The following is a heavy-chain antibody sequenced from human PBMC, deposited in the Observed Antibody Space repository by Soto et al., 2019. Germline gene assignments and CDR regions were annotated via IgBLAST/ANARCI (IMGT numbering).Heavy chain of an antibody. V-gene: IGHV1-18*01. CDR2: ISAYNGIT. CDR3: ARVYSNYYYYYGMDV. D-gene: IGHD4-4*01. Sequence: QVQLVQSGAEVKKPGASVKVSCKASGYTFTSYGISWVRQAPGQGLEWMGWISAYNGITNYAQKLQGRVTMTTDTSTSTAYMELRSLRSDDTAVYYCARVYSNYYYYYGMDVWGQGTTVTVSS. J-gene: IGHJ6*02. CDR1: GYTFTSYG.